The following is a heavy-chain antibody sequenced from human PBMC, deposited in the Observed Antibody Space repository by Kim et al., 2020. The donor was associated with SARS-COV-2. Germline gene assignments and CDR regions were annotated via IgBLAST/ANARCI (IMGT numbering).Heavy chain of an antibody. D-gene: IGHD6-19*01. CDR1: GFTFSDAW. CDR3: TTDCRGSDWYLGCVD. J-gene: IGHJ4*02. Sequence: GGSLRLSCAASGFTFSDAWMTWVRQAPGKGLEWVGRLKSNADGGTTDYAAPVKGRFSIARDDSKNTLYLQMNSLKTEDTAGYYCTTDCRGSDWYLGCVDWGQGTLVSVSS. V-gene: IGHV3-15*01. CDR2: LKSNADGGTT.